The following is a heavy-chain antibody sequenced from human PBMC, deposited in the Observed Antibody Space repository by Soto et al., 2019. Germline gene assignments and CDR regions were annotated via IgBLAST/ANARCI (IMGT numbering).Heavy chain of an antibody. CDR1: GDSVSSNTAS. CDR3: AKGDNLGPKTGYAFDP. D-gene: IGHD5-12*01. CDR2: TYLRSKWYN. Sequence: SQTLSLTCAISGDSVSSNTASWNWIRQSPSRGLEWLGRTYLRSKWYNDDAVSVKSRIIINPDRSNNQFSLQLNSVTPEDTAVYFCAKGDNLGPKTGYAFDPWGQGIMVTVSS. V-gene: IGHV6-1*01. J-gene: IGHJ5*02.